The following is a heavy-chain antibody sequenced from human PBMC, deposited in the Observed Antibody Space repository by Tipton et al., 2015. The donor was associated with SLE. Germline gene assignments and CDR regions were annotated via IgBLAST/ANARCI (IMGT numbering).Heavy chain of an antibody. J-gene: IGHJ4*02. Sequence: TLSLTCAVYGGSFSGYYWSWIRQPAGKELEWIGYIYTSGSTNYNPSLKSRVTISVDTSKNQFSLKLSSVTAADTAVYYCAREAVAGYFDYWGQGTLVTVSS. V-gene: IGHV4-4*09. CDR1: GGSFSGYY. CDR3: AREAVAGYFDY. D-gene: IGHD6-19*01. CDR2: IYTSGST.